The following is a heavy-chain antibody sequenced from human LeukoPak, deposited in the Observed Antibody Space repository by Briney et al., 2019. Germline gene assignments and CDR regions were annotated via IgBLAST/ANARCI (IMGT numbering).Heavy chain of an antibody. D-gene: IGHD6-13*01. V-gene: IGHV1-18*01. Sequence: GASVKVSCKASGYTFTSYGISWVRQAPGQGLEWMGWISAYNGNTNYAQKLQGRVTMTTDTSTSTAYMELRSLRSDDTAVYYCARDLRYSSSWYEKGDYWGQGTLVTVSS. CDR1: GYTFTSYG. CDR3: ARDLRYSSSWYEKGDY. J-gene: IGHJ4*02. CDR2: ISAYNGNT.